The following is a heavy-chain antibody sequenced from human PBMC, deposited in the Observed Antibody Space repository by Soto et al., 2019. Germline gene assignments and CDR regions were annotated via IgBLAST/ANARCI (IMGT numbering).Heavy chain of an antibody. V-gene: IGHV1-46*01. J-gene: IGHJ6*02. D-gene: IGHD3-22*01. CDR3: ARRLLLQTKVYYYGMDV. Sequence: QVQLVQSGAEVKKPGASVKVSCKASGYTFTSYYMHWVRQAPGQGLEWMGIINPSGGSKSYEQKCQGRITMTRDTSTSTVYMELRSLRFEETAVYYCARRLLLQTKVYYYGMDVWGQGTTVTVSS. CDR2: INPSGGSK. CDR1: GYTFTSYY.